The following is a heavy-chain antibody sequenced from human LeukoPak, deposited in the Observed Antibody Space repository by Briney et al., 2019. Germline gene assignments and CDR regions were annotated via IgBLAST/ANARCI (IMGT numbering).Heavy chain of an antibody. J-gene: IGHJ6*03. CDR3: ARRGCSSTSCYGYYYYMDV. V-gene: IGHV4-30-4*08. Sequence: SQTLSLTCTVSGGSISSGDYYWSWIRQPPGNGLEWIGYIYYSGSTYYNPSLKSRVTISVDTSKNQFSLKLSSVTAADTAVYYCARRGCSSTSCYGYYYYMDVWGKGTTVTVSS. D-gene: IGHD2-2*01. CDR2: IYYSGST. CDR1: GGSISSGDYY.